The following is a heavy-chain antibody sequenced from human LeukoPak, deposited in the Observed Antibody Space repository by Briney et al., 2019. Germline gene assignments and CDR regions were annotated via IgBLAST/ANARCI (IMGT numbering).Heavy chain of an antibody. Sequence: SVKVSFKTSGGTFRSYGLNWVRQAPGQGLEWMGGFIPILGTPKYAQNLQGRVTITADESTSTGYMELSSLRYEDTAVYYCARGLYCSSSTSCYDYGMDVWGQGTTVTVSS. CDR3: ARGLYCSSSTSCYDYGMDV. V-gene: IGHV1-69*13. J-gene: IGHJ6*02. CDR2: FIPILGTP. CDR1: GGTFRSYG. D-gene: IGHD2-2*01.